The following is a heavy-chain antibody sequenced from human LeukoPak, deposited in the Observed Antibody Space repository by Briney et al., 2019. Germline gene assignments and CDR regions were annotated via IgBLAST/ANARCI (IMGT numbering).Heavy chain of an antibody. D-gene: IGHD3-22*01. J-gene: IGHJ4*02. Sequence: PSETLSLTCTVSGGSISSDDYYWSWIRQHPGKGLEWIGYIYYSGSAYYNPSLKSRVTISVDTSKNQFSLKVTSVTVADTAVYYCARVPISMKVVPVGGEYFDSWGQGTLVTVSS. CDR3: ARVPISMKVVPVGGEYFDS. CDR1: GGSISSDDYY. CDR2: IYYSGSA. V-gene: IGHV4-31*03.